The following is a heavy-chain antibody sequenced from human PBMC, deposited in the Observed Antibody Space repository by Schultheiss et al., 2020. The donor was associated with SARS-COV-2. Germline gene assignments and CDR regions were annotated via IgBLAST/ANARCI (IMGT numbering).Heavy chain of an antibody. D-gene: IGHD6-13*01. CDR1: GFTFSSYG. Sequence: GGSLRLSCAASGFTFSSYGMHWVRQAPGKGLEWVAVIWYDGSNKYYADSVKGRFTISRDNAKNSLYLQMNSLRAEDTAVYYCASSSSWTGYWGQGTLVTVSS. CDR2: IWYDGSNK. CDR3: ASSSSWTGY. J-gene: IGHJ4*02. V-gene: IGHV3-33*08.